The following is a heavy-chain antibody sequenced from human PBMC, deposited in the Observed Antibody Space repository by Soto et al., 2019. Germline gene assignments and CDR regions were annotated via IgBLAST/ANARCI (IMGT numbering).Heavy chain of an antibody. J-gene: IGHJ4*02. CDR1: GDSFSNFY. V-gene: IGHV4-59*01. D-gene: IGHD1-20*01. CDR2: FHDSGKT. Sequence: SETLSLTCTVSGDSFSNFYWSWIRQSPGKGLEWIGYFHDSGKTGYNPSLENRVSIALGTSGNQFSLKLSSVTAADTAIYYCARGNRALITSFFAYWGQGLPATVFS. CDR3: ARGNRALITSFFAY.